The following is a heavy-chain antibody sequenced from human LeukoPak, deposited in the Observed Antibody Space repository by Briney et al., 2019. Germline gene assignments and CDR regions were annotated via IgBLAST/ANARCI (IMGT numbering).Heavy chain of an antibody. CDR2: IIPIIGRP. CDR3: ARAGGSSWYVSLYY. Sequence: SMKVSCKASGYTFINYGISWVRQAPGQGLEWMGRIIPIIGRPDYAQKFQGRVTTTADKATNTAYMELTSLKSEDTAVYFCARAGGSSWYVSLYYWGQGTLVTVSS. J-gene: IGHJ4*02. D-gene: IGHD6-13*01. CDR1: GYTFINYG. V-gene: IGHV1-69*04.